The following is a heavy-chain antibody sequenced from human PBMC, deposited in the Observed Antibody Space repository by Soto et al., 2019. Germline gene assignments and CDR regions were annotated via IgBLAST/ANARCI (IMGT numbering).Heavy chain of an antibody. CDR1: GGSISSGDYY. V-gene: IGHV4-30-4*01. CDR3: ARSYGDRLHFDY. J-gene: IGHJ4*02. D-gene: IGHD4-17*01. CDR2: IYYSGSP. Sequence: QVQLQESGPGLVKPSQTLSLTCTVSGGSISSGDYYWSWIRQPPGKGLEWIGYIYYSGSPYYNPSLSSRVTITVVXSKNQFSRKLSSVTAADTAVYYCARSYGDRLHFDYWGQGTLVTVSS.